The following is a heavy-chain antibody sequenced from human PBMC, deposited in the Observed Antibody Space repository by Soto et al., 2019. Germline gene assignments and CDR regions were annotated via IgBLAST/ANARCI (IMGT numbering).Heavy chain of an antibody. J-gene: IGHJ4*02. CDR3: ARGRYGDY. V-gene: IGHV1-18*01. CDR1: GYAFTTYG. D-gene: IGHD1-1*01. CDR2: ISAHNGNT. Sequence: QVHLVQSGAEVKKPGASVKVSCKGSGYAFTTYGITWVRQAPGQGLEWMGWISAHNGNTNYAQKLQGRVTVTRDTSTSTAYIELRSLRSDDTAVYYSARGRYGDYWGQEALVTVSS.